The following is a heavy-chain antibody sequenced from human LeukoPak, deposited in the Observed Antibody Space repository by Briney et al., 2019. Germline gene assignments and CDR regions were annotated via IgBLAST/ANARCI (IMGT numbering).Heavy chain of an antibody. Sequence: GGSLRLSCAASGFTFSSYWMHWVRQAPGKGLVWVSRINSDGSSTSYADSVKGRFTISRDNAKNTLYLQMNSLRAEDTAVYYCARVGGGSSSWYHYYYYMDVWGKGTTVTVSS. D-gene: IGHD6-13*01. CDR2: INSDGSST. V-gene: IGHV3-74*01. CDR1: GFTFSSYW. CDR3: ARVGGGSSSWYHYYYYMDV. J-gene: IGHJ6*03.